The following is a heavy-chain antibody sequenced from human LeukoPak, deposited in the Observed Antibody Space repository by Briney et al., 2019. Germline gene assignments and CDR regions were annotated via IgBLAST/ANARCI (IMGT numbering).Heavy chain of an antibody. D-gene: IGHD1-26*01. CDR1: GFTFNSYA. Sequence: PGRSLRLSCAASGFTFNSYAMHWVRQAPGRGLEWVAVISYDGSNKYYADSVKGRFTISRDNSKNTLYLQMNSLRADDTAVYYCARAGDAIVGATGAFDIWGQGTMVTVSS. CDR3: ARAGDAIVGATGAFDI. CDR2: ISYDGSNK. J-gene: IGHJ3*02. V-gene: IGHV3-30-3*01.